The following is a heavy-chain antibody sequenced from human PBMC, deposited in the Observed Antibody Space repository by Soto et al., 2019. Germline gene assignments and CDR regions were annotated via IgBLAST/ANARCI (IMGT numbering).Heavy chain of an antibody. Sequence: QLQLQESGPGLVKPSETLSLTCTVSGGSISSSSYYWGWIRQPPGKGLEWIGSIYYSGSTYYNPSLKSRVTISVDTSKNQFSLKLSSVTAADTAVYYCARLVVVPAARGAQIDYWGQGTLVTVSS. V-gene: IGHV4-39*01. CDR2: IYYSGST. D-gene: IGHD2-2*01. CDR1: GGSISSSSYY. CDR3: ARLVVVPAARGAQIDY. J-gene: IGHJ4*02.